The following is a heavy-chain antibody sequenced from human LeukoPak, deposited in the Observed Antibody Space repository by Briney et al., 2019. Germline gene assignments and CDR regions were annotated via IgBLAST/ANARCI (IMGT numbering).Heavy chain of an antibody. CDR1: GFTVSTNY. CDR2: VYTGGST. D-gene: IGHD1-14*01. V-gene: IGHV3-53*01. CDR3: ARRSNPPGRIDH. J-gene: IGHJ4*02. Sequence: PGGSLRLSCAASGFTVSTNYMSWVRQGPGKGLEWISVVYTGGSTYYADSVKGRFTISRDNSKNTLYLQMNSLKGEDTAVYYCARRSNPPGRIDHWGQGTLVTVSS.